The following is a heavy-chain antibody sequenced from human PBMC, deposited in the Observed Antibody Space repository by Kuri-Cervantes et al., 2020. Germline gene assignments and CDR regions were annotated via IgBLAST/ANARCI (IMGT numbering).Heavy chain of an antibody. CDR1: GYTFNSYA. Sequence: ASVKVSCKASGYTFNSYAISWVRQAPGQGLEWMGWINPNSGGTNYEQKFQGRVTMTRDTSISTAYMELSRLRSDDTAVYYCARDLDYYDSSGYYSKDWFDPWGQGTLVTVSS. J-gene: IGHJ5*02. D-gene: IGHD3-22*01. CDR2: INPNSGGT. CDR3: ARDLDYYDSSGYYSKDWFDP. V-gene: IGHV1-2*02.